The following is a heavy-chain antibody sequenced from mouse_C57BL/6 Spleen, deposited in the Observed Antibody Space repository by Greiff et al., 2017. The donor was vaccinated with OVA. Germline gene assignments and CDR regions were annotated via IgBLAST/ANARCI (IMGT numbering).Heavy chain of an antibody. CDR3: ARGSKSAMDY. Sequence: VQVVESGAELVKPGASVKISCKASGYAFSSYWMNWVKQRPGKGLEWIGQIYPGDGDTNYNGKFKGKATLTADKSSSTAYMQLSSLTSEDSAVYFCARGSKSAMDYWGQGTSVTVSS. CDR2: IYPGDGDT. V-gene: IGHV1-80*01. J-gene: IGHJ4*01. D-gene: IGHD2-5*01. CDR1: GYAFSSYW.